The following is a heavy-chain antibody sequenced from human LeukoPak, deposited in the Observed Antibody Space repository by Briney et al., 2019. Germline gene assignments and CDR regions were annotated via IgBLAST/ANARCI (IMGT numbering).Heavy chain of an antibody. Sequence: PGGSLRLSCAASGFTFDDYAMSWVRQAPGKELEGVSAISGSGGSTYYADSVKGRFTTSRDNSKNTLYLQMNSLRAEDTAVYYCAKDRYYGSGSYLYNWFDPWGQGTLVTVSS. CDR2: ISGSGGST. CDR3: AKDRYYGSGSYLYNWFDP. D-gene: IGHD3-10*01. CDR1: GFTFDDYA. V-gene: IGHV3-23*01. J-gene: IGHJ5*02.